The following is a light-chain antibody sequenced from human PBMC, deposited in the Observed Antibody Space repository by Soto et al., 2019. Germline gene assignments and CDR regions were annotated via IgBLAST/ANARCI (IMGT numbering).Light chain of an antibody. J-gene: IGKJ1*01. CDR3: QQYTGYSRT. Sequence: IQMTQYTSTLSTSIGDRVTITCRASQSISDSLAWYQQKPGKAPFLLISDASNLERGVPSRFSGSGSGTEFTLTISSMQPDDFATYYCQQYTGYSRTFGQGTKVDVK. CDR2: DAS. V-gene: IGKV1-5*01. CDR1: QSISDS.